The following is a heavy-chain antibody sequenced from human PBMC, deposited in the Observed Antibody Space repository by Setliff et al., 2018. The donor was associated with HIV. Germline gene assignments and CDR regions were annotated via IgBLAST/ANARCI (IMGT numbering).Heavy chain of an antibody. V-gene: IGHV1-69*06. Sequence: ASVKVSCKASGGTFNRYSITWIRQAPGQGLEWMGGIVPIFGTVNYAQKLQGRVTITADTSTSTVYMELSSLRSEDTAVYYCARGPWIQLWSSELDAFDIWGQGTLVTVSS. CDR1: GGTFNRYS. J-gene: IGHJ4*02. CDR2: IVPIFGTV. CDR3: ARGPWIQLWSSELDAFDI. D-gene: IGHD5-18*01.